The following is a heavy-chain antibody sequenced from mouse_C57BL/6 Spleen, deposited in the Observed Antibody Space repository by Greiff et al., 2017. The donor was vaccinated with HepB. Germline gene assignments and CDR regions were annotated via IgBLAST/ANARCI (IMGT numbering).Heavy chain of an antibody. J-gene: IGHJ2*01. CDR3: ASTYYDYDGGNY. CDR1: GYTFTSYT. V-gene: IGHV1-4*01. D-gene: IGHD2-4*01. CDR2: INPSSGYT. Sequence: QVQLKESGAGLARPGASVKMSCKASGYTFTSYTMHWVKQRPGQGLEWIGYINPSSGYTKYNQKFKDKATLTADKSSSTAYMQLSSLTSEDSAVYYCASTYYDYDGGNYWGQGTTLTVSS.